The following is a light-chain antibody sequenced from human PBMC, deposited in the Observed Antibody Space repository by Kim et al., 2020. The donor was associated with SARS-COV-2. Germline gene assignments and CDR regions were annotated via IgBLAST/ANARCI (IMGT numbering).Light chain of an antibody. CDR2: GTS. CDR1: QSVSSPY. Sequence: LSPGERATLSCRASQSVSSPYLAWYQQTPGQAPRLLIYGTSIRATGIPDRFSGSGSGTDFTLVISRLEPEDFALYFCQQYGNSRTFGQGTKVEIK. V-gene: IGKV3-20*01. CDR3: QQYGNSRT. J-gene: IGKJ1*01.